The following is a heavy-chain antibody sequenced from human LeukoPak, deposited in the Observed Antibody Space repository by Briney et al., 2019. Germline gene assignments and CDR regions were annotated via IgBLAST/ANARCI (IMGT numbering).Heavy chain of an antibody. CDR1: GFTFSSYA. V-gene: IGHV3-30*04. CDR3: ARDSHYYDSSGYYRGYFDY. J-gene: IGHJ4*02. D-gene: IGHD3-22*01. Sequence: GRSLRLSCAASGFTFSSYAMHWVRQAPGKGLEWVAVISYDGSNKYYADSAKGRFTISRDKSKNTLYLQMNSLRAEDTAVYYCARDSHYYDSSGYYRGYFDYWGQGTLVTVSS. CDR2: ISYDGSNK.